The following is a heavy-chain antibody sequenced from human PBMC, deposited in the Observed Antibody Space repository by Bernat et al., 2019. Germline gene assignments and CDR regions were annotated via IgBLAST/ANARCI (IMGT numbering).Heavy chain of an antibody. CDR1: GYTVSSNY. V-gene: IGHV3-53*02. D-gene: IGHD6-13*01. Sequence: EVQLVETGGGLIQPGGSLRLSCAASGYTVSSNYMSWVRQAPGKGLEWVSVIYSGVSTYYADSVKGRFTISRDNSKNTLYLQMNSLRAEDTAVYYCARVSVSSWTLTEYYFDYWGQGTLVTVSS. CDR3: ARVSVSSWTLTEYYFDY. CDR2: IYSGVST. J-gene: IGHJ4*02.